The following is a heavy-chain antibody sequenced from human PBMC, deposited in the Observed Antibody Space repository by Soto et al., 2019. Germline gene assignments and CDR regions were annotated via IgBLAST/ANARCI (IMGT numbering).Heavy chain of an antibody. D-gene: IGHD3-10*01. Sequence: GASVKVSCKASGYTFTSYAMNWVRQAPGQGLEWMGWINTNTGNPTYAQGFTGRFVFSLDTSVSTAYLLICSLKAEDTAVYYCAGGGFTYYYGSGSFLDNWFDPWGQGTLVTVSS. CDR1: GYTFTSYA. CDR3: AGGGFTYYYGSGSFLDNWFDP. J-gene: IGHJ5*02. CDR2: INTNTGNP. V-gene: IGHV7-4-1*01.